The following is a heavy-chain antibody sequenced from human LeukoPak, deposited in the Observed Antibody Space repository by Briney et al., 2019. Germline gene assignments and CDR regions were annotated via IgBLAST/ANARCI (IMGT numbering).Heavy chain of an antibody. Sequence: GGSLRLSCSVSGFTFSTYVMHWVRQAPGKGLEYVSAVSSNGDNTYYADSVKGRFTISRDNSKNTLYLQMSSLRADDTAVYYCVRGTGYWGQGTLVTVSS. CDR3: VRGTGY. CDR2: VSSNGDNT. CDR1: GFTFSTYV. J-gene: IGHJ4*02. V-gene: IGHV3-64D*06.